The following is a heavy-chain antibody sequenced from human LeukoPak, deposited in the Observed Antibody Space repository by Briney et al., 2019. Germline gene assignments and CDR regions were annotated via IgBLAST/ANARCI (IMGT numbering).Heavy chain of an antibody. D-gene: IGHD6-19*01. J-gene: IGHJ2*01. V-gene: IGHV3-23*01. CDR1: GFTFSSYG. Sequence: GGSLRLSCAASGFTFSSYGMHWVRQAPGKGLEWVSIISGSGGSTYYADSVKGRFTISRDNSKNTLYLQMNSLRAEDTAVYYCAKDKSSGWYGYCDLWGRGTLVTVSS. CDR3: AKDKSSGWYGYCDL. CDR2: ISGSGGST.